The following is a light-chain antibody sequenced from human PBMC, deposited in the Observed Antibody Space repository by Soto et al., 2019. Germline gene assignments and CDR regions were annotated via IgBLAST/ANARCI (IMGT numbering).Light chain of an antibody. Sequence: LTQPASLSGSPGQSITISCTGTSSDIGAYDYVSWFQQHPGKAPKLMISEVNNRPSGVSNRSSGSKSGNTAYLTISGLQVEDQAEYFCFSFTNTSTHVFGTGTKGT. V-gene: IGLV2-14*01. CDR2: EVN. CDR1: SSDIGAYDY. CDR3: FSFTNTSTHV. J-gene: IGLJ1*01.